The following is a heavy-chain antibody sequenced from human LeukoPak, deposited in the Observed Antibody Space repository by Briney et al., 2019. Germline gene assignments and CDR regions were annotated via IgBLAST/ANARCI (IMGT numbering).Heavy chain of an antibody. V-gene: IGHV3-11*01. CDR2: ISSSGSTI. Sequence: GGSLRLSCAASGFTFSDYYMSWIRQAPGKGLEWVSYISSSGSTIYYADSVKGRFTISRDNAKNSLYLQMNSLRAEDTAVYYCARDHPLSSPTRGHHAFDVWGLGTMVTVSS. J-gene: IGHJ3*01. D-gene: IGHD2-2*01. CDR3: ARDHPLSSPTRGHHAFDV. CDR1: GFTFSDYY.